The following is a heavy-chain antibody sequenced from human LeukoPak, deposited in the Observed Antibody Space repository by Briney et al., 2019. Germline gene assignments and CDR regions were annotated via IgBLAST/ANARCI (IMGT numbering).Heavy chain of an antibody. CDR2: IYYSGST. CDR1: GGSICNFY. Sequence: PSETLSLTCTVSGGSICNFYWSWIRQPPGKGLEWIGYIYYSGSTNYNPSLKSRVTISVDTSKNQFSLKLSSVTAADTAVYYCANIDQVETTMGGYYFDYWGQGTLVTVSS. J-gene: IGHJ4*02. V-gene: IGHV4-59*01. D-gene: IGHD5-18*01. CDR3: ANIDQVETTMGGYYFDY.